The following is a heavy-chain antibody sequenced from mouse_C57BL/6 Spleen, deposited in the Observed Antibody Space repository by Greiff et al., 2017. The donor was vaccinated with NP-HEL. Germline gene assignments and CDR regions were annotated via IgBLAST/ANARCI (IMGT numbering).Heavy chain of an antibody. J-gene: IGHJ2*01. V-gene: IGHV1-69*01. CDR2: IDPSDSYT. CDR1: GYTFTSYW. Sequence: QVQLQQPGAELVMPGASVKLSCKASGYTFTSYWMHWVKQRPGQGLEWIGEIDPSDSYTNYNQKFKGKSTLTVDKSSSTAYMQLSSLTSEDAAVYYWARGNYHYFDYWGQGTTLTVSS. CDR3: ARGNYHYFDY. D-gene: IGHD1-1*01.